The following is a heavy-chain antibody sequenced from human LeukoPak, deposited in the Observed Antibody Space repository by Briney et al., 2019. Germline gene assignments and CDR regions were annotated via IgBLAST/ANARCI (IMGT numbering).Heavy chain of an antibody. D-gene: IGHD3-9*01. V-gene: IGHV1-69*06. J-gene: IGHJ3*02. Sequence: SVKVSCKSSGGTFSSYAISWVRQAPGQGLEWMGGIIPIFGSANYAQKFQGRVTITADKSTSTAYMELSSLRSEDTAVYYCARDFQSGWAFDIWGQGTMVTVSS. CDR3: ARDFQSGWAFDI. CDR2: IIPIFGSA. CDR1: GGTFSSYA.